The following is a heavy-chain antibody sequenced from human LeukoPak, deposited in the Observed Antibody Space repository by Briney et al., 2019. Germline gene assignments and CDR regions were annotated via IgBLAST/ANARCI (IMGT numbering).Heavy chain of an antibody. CDR2: IYYSGTT. CDR3: AREAMVRGVILDYYYYMDV. V-gene: IGHV4-59*11. D-gene: IGHD3-10*01. J-gene: IGHJ6*03. CDR1: GGRINNHY. Sequence: TSETLSLTCTVSGGRINNHYWTWIRQPPGKGLEWLGYIYYSGTTNYNPSLRSRVTISIDTSKNQFSLKMSSVTAADTAVYYCAREAMVRGVILDYYYYMDVWGKGTTVTVSS.